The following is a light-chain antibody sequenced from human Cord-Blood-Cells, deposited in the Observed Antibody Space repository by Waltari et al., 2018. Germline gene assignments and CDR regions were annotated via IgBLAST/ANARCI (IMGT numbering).Light chain of an antibody. V-gene: IGKV1-39*01. Sequence: DIQMTQSPSYLSASVGDIVPITCPASQSISSYLNWYQQQPGKAPKLLIYAASSLQSGVPSRFSGSGSGTDFTLTISSLQPEDFATYYCQQSDSTLMYTFGQGTKLEIK. J-gene: IGKJ2*01. CDR3: QQSDSTLMYT. CDR2: AAS. CDR1: QSISSY.